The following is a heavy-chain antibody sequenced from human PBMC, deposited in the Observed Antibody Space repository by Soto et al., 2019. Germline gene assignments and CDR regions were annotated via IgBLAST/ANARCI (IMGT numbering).Heavy chain of an antibody. J-gene: IGHJ6*02. CDR3: ASLYQFYYYGMDV. Sequence: GGSLRLSCAASGFTFSSSAMSWVRQAPGKGLEWVSCVSSSGTSTYYADSVKGRFTISRDNSKNTLYLQMNSLRAEDTAVFYCASLYQFYYYGMDVWGQGTTATVPS. D-gene: IGHD2-2*02. CDR2: VSSSGTST. CDR1: GFTFSSSA. V-gene: IGHV3-23*01.